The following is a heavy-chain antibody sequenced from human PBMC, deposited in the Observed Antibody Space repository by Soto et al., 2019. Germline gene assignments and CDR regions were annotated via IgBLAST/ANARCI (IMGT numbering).Heavy chain of an antibody. D-gene: IGHD1-26*01. J-gene: IGHJ4*02. CDR3: ARHGRGVGARPLDY. Sequence: QVTLKESGPVLVKPTETLTLTCTVSGFSLSNARMGVSWIRQPPGKALEWLAHIFSNDEKSYSTSLKSRLTIAKAPSKSQVVLTMTNMDPVDTATYYCARHGRGVGARPLDYWGQGTLVTVSS. V-gene: IGHV2-26*01. CDR2: IFSNDEK. CDR1: GFSLSNARMG.